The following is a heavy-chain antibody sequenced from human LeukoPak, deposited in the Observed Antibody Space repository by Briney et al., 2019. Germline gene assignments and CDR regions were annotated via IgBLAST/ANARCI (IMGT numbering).Heavy chain of an antibody. J-gene: IGHJ4*02. CDR1: GYGFTSYW. V-gene: IGHV5-51*01. Sequence: GESLKISCKASGYGFTSYWIGWVRQMPGKGLEWMGIIDPSDSETRNTPSFQGQVTISVDKSLTTAYLQWNSLKASDTAMYYCARQTAMGRSGDYWGQGTLVTVSS. CDR2: IDPSDSET. D-gene: IGHD5-18*01. CDR3: ARQTAMGRSGDY.